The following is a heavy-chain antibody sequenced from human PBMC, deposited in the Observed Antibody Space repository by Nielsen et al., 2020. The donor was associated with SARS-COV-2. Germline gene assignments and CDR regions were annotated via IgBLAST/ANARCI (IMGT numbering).Heavy chain of an antibody. D-gene: IGHD6-13*01. V-gene: IGHV3-11*06. J-gene: IGHJ6*02. CDR3: ARGDGYSSSWYGVYYYGMDV. Sequence: RQAPGKGLEWVSYISSSSSYTNYADSVKGRFTISRDNAKNSLYLQMNSLRAEDTAVYYCARGDGYSSSWYGVYYYGMDVWGQGTTVTVSS. CDR2: ISSSSSYT.